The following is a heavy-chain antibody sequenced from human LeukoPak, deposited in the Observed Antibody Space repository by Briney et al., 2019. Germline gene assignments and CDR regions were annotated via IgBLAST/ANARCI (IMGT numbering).Heavy chain of an antibody. CDR3: ARALTGVSPLYYYYYYMDV. J-gene: IGHJ6*03. V-gene: IGHV4-30-4*07. CDR2: ISHSGST. D-gene: IGHD3-10*01. Sequence: TLSLTCPISGGSIRIGYYSWNWIRPPPQKGLEWIGYISHSGSTYYNPSLKSRPTLSIDTSKNQFSLKLSSVTAADTAVYYCARALTGVSPLYYYYYYMDVWGKGTTVTVSS. CDR1: GGSIRIGYYS.